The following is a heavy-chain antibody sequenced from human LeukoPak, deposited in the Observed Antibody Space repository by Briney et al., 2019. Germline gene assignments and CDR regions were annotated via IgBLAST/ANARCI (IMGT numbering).Heavy chain of an antibody. V-gene: IGHV3-21*01. CDR1: GFTFSRYG. D-gene: IGHD4-17*01. CDR2: ISSSATYI. J-gene: IGHJ4*02. CDR3: ATWDDYGDFVAFEY. Sequence: GGSLRLSCAASGFTFSRYGMHWVRQAPGRGLEWVASISSSATYIYYADSVRGRFTISRDDAKKSVFLHMNSLRAEDTAVYFCATWDDYGDFVAFEYWGQGTLVTVSS.